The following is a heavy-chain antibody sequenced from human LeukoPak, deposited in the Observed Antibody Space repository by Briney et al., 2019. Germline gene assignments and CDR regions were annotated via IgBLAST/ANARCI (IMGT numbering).Heavy chain of an antibody. J-gene: IGHJ4*02. Sequence: GGSLRLSCAASGFSVSSNYMSWVRQATGKGLEWVSVIYSGGNTYYADSVKGRFTISRDKSKNTLYLQMNSLTAEDTAAYYCARDLLGYYGSGSYSSAWGQGTLVTVSS. V-gene: IGHV3-53*01. CDR2: IYSGGNT. D-gene: IGHD3-10*01. CDR3: ARDLLGYYGSGSYSSA. CDR1: GFSVSSNY.